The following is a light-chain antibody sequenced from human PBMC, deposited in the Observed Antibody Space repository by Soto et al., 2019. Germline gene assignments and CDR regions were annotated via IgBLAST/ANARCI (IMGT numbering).Light chain of an antibody. J-gene: IGKJ1*01. CDR2: DAS. Sequence: EFVLTQSPGTLSLSPGERATLSCRASQAVRNNYLAWYQQKPGQAPRLLIYDASSRATGIPDRFSGGGSGTDFTLTINRLEPEDFAVYYCHQYGSSPRTFGQGTKVDIK. V-gene: IGKV3-20*01. CDR3: HQYGSSPRT. CDR1: QAVRNNY.